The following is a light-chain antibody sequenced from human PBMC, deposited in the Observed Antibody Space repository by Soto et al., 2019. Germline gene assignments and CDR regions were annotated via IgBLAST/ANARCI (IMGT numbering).Light chain of an antibody. CDR1: SSDVGGYNY. J-gene: IGLJ2*01. CDR2: DVS. CDR3: SSYTSSSTLV. Sequence: QSVLTQPASVSGSPGQSITISCTGTSSDVGGYNYVSWYQHHPGKAPKLMIYDVSNRPSGVSNRFSFSKSGNTASLTISGLQAEDEADYYCSSYTSSSTLVFGGGTKVTGL. V-gene: IGLV2-14*03.